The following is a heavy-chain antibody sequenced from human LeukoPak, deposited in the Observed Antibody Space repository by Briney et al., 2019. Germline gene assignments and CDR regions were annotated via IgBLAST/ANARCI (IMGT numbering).Heavy chain of an antibody. CDR2: MKISGGST. D-gene: IGHD6-19*01. Sequence: GAAVKVSCKASGYTFTSYNMHWVRQAPGQGVERRGIMKISGGSTSYAQEYQGRVTMTRDMSTSTVYMELSSLRSEDTAVYYCARGSIGIAVAEFDYWGQGTLVTVSS. J-gene: IGHJ4*02. CDR3: ARGSIGIAVAEFDY. CDR1: GYTFTSYN. V-gene: IGHV1-46*01.